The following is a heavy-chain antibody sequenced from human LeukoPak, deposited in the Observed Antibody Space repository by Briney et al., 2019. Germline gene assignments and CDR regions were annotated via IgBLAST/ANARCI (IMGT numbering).Heavy chain of an antibody. CDR2: INHSGST. CDR3: ARRKNTASAMVRGVRGGLNWFDP. D-gene: IGHD3-10*01. CDR1: GGSFSGYY. Sequence: PSETLSLTCAVYGGSFSGYYWRWIRQPPGKGLVWIGDINHSGSTNYHPSLKSRIPITVDTSKNQFPVELSSVTAADTAVYYCARRKNTASAMVRGVRGGLNWFDPWGEGTLVTVSS. J-gene: IGHJ5*02. V-gene: IGHV4-34*01.